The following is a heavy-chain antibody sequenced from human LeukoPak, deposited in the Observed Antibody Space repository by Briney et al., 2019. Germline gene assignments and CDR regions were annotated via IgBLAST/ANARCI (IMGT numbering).Heavy chain of an antibody. CDR2: IYYSGST. CDR1: GGSISSGGYY. J-gene: IGHJ4*02. D-gene: IGHD6-13*01. Sequence: SQTLSLTCTVSGGSISSGGYYWSWIRQDPGKGLEWIGYIYYSGSTYYNPSLKSRVTTSVDTSKNQFSLKLNSVTAADTAVYYCARRTAAAGFFDYWGQGTLVTVSS. CDR3: ARRTAAAGFFDY. V-gene: IGHV4-31*03.